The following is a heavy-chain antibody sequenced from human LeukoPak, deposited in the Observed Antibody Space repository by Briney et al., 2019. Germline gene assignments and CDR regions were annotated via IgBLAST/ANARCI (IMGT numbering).Heavy chain of an antibody. CDR2: IYYSGST. Sequence: PSETLSLTCTVSGGSISSYYWNWVRQPPGKGLKWIGYIYYSGSTNYNPSLKSRVTISVDTSKNQFSLKLSSMTAADTAMYYCARHVAVLDWFDPWGQGTLVTVSS. D-gene: IGHD6-19*01. J-gene: IGHJ5*02. V-gene: IGHV4-59*01. CDR3: ARHVAVLDWFDP. CDR1: GGSISSYY.